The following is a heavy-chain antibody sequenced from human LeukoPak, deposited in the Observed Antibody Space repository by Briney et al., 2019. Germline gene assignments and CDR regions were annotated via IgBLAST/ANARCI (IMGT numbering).Heavy chain of an antibody. CDR1: GFTFSSYW. V-gene: IGHV3-7*01. J-gene: IGHJ4*02. Sequence: QAGGSLRLSCAAPGFTFSSYWMSWVRQAPGKGLEWVANIKQDGSEKYYVDSVKGRFTISRDNAKNSLYLQMNSLRAEDTAVYYCARDLVTTIFGVVTKYYFDYWGQGTLVTVSS. CDR2: IKQDGSEK. D-gene: IGHD3-3*01. CDR3: ARDLVTTIFGVVTKYYFDY.